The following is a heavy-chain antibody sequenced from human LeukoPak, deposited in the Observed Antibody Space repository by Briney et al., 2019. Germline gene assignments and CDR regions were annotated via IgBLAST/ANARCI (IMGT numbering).Heavy chain of an antibody. J-gene: IGHJ4*02. V-gene: IGHV3-21*01. D-gene: IGHD3-22*01. CDR2: ISSSSSYI. Sequence: GGSLRLSCAASGFTFSSYSMNWVRQAPGKGLEWVSSISSSSSYIYYADSVKGRFTISRDNAKNSLYLQMNSLRAEDTAVYYCARVGKYYYDSSGSHSYYFDHWGQGTLVTVSS. CDR1: GFTFSSYS. CDR3: ARVGKYYYDSSGSHSYYFDH.